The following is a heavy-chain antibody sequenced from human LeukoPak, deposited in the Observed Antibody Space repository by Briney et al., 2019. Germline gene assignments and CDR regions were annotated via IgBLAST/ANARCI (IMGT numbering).Heavy chain of an antibody. D-gene: IGHD3-22*01. CDR3: AREYYDSSGYPNWFDP. J-gene: IGHJ5*02. V-gene: IGHV4-59*01. Sequence: ASETLSLTCTVSGGSISSYYWSWIRQPPGKGLEWIGYIYYSGSTNYNPSLKSRVTISVDTSKNQFSLKLSSVTAADTAVYYCAREYYDSSGYPNWFDPWGQGTLVTVSS. CDR2: IYYSGST. CDR1: GGSISSYY.